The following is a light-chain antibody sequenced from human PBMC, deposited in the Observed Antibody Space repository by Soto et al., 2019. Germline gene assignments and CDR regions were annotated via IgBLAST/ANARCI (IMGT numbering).Light chain of an antibody. CDR2: EVT. Sequence: QSVLTQPPSASGSPGQSVTISCTGTSSDVGGYNYVSWYQQHPGKAPKVMIYEVTKRPSGVPDRFSGSKSGNTASLTVSGLQAEDEAEYYCSSYTGGKTLLFGGGTKVTVL. CDR3: SSYTGGKTLL. CDR1: SSDVGGYNY. J-gene: IGLJ2*01. V-gene: IGLV2-8*01.